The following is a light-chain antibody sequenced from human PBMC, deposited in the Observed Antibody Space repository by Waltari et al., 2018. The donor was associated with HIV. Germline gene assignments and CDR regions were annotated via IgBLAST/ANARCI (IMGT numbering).Light chain of an antibody. CDR1: QSISSY. CDR2: AAS. CDR3: QQSYSTPYT. V-gene: IGKV1-39*01. Sequence: DIQMTQSPSSLPASVGDRVTITCRASQSISSYLNWYQQKPGKAPKLLIYAASRLQSGVPSRFSGNGSGTDFTLTISSLQPEDFATYYGQQSYSTPYTFGQGTKLEIK. J-gene: IGKJ2*01.